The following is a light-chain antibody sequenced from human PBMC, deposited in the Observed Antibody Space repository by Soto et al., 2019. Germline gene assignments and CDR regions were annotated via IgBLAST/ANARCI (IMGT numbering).Light chain of an antibody. CDR1: QSVSSNY. CDR2: GAS. V-gene: IGKV3-20*01. J-gene: IGKJ1*01. Sequence: EIVLTQSPGTLSLSPGERATLSCRTSQSVSSNYLAWYQQKPGQAPRLLIYGASSRATGIPDRFSGSGSGTDFTLTISRLEPEDFTVYSCQQYGSSPPTFGHGTKVDIK. CDR3: QQYGSSPPT.